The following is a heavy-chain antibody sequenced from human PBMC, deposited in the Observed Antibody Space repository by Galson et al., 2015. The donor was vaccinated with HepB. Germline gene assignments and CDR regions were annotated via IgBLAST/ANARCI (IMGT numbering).Heavy chain of an antibody. D-gene: IGHD3-9*01. CDR2: ILCDGNNK. V-gene: IGHV3-30*18. CDR1: GFTFSTYA. CDR3: AKGGRYSDWLPLDF. J-gene: IGHJ4*02. Sequence: SLRLACSASGFTFSTYAMHWVLPAPGEGLEWVAVILCDGNNKYYADSVKCRFTISRDNFQNTLSLQMNSLRPEDTAVYYCAKGGRYSDWLPLDFWGQGTLVTVSS.